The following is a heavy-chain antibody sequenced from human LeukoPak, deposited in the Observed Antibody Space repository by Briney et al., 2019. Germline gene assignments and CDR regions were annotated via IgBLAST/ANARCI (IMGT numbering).Heavy chain of an antibody. CDR1: EFTFGDYD. CDR2: ISGDGLGT. V-gene: IGHV3-23*01. Sequence: LAGGSLRLSCAASEFTFGDYDMSWVRQTLGKGLEWVSSISGDGLGTWYADSVKGRFTISRDNAKNTLLLEMNSLRAEDTAVYYCARSDWFDPWGQGTLVIVSS. D-gene: IGHD3-3*01. J-gene: IGHJ5*02. CDR3: ARSDWFDP.